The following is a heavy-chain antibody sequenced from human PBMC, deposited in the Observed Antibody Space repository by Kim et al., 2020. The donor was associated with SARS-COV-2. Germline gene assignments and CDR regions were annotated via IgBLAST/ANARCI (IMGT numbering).Heavy chain of an antibody. Sequence: GGSLRLSCAASGFTFSSYTMNWVRQAAGKGLEWVSCISSSSSYIYYADSVNGRFTISRENAKNSLYLQMNSLRAEDTAVYYCAGGYTSSPSVWGQGTTVTVSS. V-gene: IGHV3-21*01. J-gene: IGHJ6*02. D-gene: IGHD6-13*01. CDR1: GFTFSSYT. CDR2: ISSSSSYI. CDR3: AGGYTSSPSV.